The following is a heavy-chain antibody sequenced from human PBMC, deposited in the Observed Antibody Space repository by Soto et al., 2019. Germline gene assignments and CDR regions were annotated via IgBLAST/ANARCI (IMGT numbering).Heavy chain of an antibody. D-gene: IGHD6-13*01. V-gene: IGHV4-59*01. CDR1: GGSISSYY. CDR3: ARVLKKQPPQVPEEENYYYYYGMDV. Sequence: LSLTCTVSGGSISSYYWSWIRQPPGKGLEWIGYIYYSGSTNYNPSLKSRVTISVDTSKNQFSLKLSSVTAADTAVYYCARVLKKQPPQVPEEENYYYYYGMDVWGQGTTVTVSS. J-gene: IGHJ6*02. CDR2: IYYSGST.